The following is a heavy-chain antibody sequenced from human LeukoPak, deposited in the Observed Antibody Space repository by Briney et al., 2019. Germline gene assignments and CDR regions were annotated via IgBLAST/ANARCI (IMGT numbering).Heavy chain of an antibody. V-gene: IGHV4-34*01. CDR3: ARFKADKVRGVITDYYYYYMDV. Sequence: SETLSLTCAVYGGSFSGYYWSWIRQPPGKGLEWIGEINHSGSTNYNPSLKSRVTISVDTSKNQFSLKLSSVTAADTAVYYCARFKADKVRGVITDYYYYYMDVWAKGPRSPSP. CDR2: INHSGST. D-gene: IGHD3-10*01. CDR1: GGSFSGYY. J-gene: IGHJ6*03.